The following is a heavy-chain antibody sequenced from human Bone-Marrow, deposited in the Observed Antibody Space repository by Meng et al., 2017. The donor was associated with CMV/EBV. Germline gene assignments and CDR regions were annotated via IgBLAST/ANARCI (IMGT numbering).Heavy chain of an antibody. CDR1: GGSISSYY. CDR3: ARVGYYYYYGMDV. D-gene: IGHD6-13*01. J-gene: IGHJ6*02. Sequence: GSLRLSCTVSGGSISSYYWSWIRQPPGKGLEWIGYIYYSGSTNYNPSLKSRVTISVDTSKNQFSLKLSSVTDADTAVYYCARVGYYYYYGMDVWGQGTTVTVSS. CDR2: IYYSGST. V-gene: IGHV4-59*01.